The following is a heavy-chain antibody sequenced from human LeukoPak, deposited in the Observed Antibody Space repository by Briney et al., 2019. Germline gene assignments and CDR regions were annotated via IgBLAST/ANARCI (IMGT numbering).Heavy chain of an antibody. V-gene: IGHV4-30-2*01. CDR1: GGSISSGGYS. J-gene: IGHJ4*02. D-gene: IGHD5-12*01. Sequence: PSETLSLTCVVSGGSISSGGYSWSWIRQPPGKGLEWIGYIYHSGSTYYNPSLKSRVTISVDRTKNQFSLKLSSVTAADTAVYYCAKNSGYGAAFDYRGQGTLVTVSS. CDR2: IYHSGST. CDR3: AKNSGYGAAFDY.